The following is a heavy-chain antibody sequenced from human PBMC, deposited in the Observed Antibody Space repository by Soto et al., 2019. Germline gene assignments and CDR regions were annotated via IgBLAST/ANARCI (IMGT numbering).Heavy chain of an antibody. CDR2: IFYSGTT. CDR1: GGSISSGGSY. Sequence: QLQLQESGPGLVKPSQTLSLTCTVSGGSISSGGSYWSWVRQHPGKGLEWIGYIFYSGTTYFNPSLKSRVTMSLDTSKNPSSLKLSSVTAADTAVYYCATSSVTIFGMLVSYYFDYWGQGTLVTVPS. V-gene: IGHV4-31*03. CDR3: ATSSVTIFGMLVSYYFDY. J-gene: IGHJ4*02. D-gene: IGHD3-3*01.